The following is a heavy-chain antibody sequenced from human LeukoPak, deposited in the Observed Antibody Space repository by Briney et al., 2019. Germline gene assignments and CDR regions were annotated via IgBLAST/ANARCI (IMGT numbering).Heavy chain of an antibody. Sequence: SATLSLTCTVSDGSISNYYWSWIRQPPGQGLEWIGYIYQRGSTDYNPSLKSRVTISVDTFKNQCSLKLSSVTAADTAVYYCTRTTPGSGWYDYWGQGTLVTVSS. J-gene: IGHJ4*02. CDR1: DGSISNYY. D-gene: IGHD6-19*01. V-gene: IGHV4-59*13. CDR2: IYQRGST. CDR3: TRTTPGSGWYDY.